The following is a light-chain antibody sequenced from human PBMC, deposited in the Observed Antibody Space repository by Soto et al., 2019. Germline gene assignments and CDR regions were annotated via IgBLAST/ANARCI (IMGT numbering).Light chain of an antibody. CDR2: EVN. Sequence: QSALTQPASVSGSPGQSITISCTGTSSDVGGYDRVSWYQHHPGKAPTLMIYEVNKRPSGVSYRFSGSKSGNTASLTISGLQAEYEADYYCCSSVGGPIWVFGGGTKVTVL. V-gene: IGLV2-23*02. J-gene: IGLJ3*02. CDR3: CSSVGGPIWV. CDR1: SSDVGGYDR.